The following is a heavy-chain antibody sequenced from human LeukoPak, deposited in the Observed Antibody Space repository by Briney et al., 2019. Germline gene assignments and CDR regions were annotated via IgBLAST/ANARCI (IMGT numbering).Heavy chain of an antibody. V-gene: IGHV3-30*04. D-gene: IGHD6-19*01. Sequence: GRSLTLSCAASGFTFSSYAMHWVRQAPGKGLEWVAVISYDGSNKYYADSVKGRFTISRDNSKNSLYLQMNSLSGEGTAVYYGARGGASRCSSGGYGTDAFDIWGQGTMVTVSS. CDR3: ARGGASRCSSGGYGTDAFDI. CDR1: GFTFSSYA. CDR2: ISYDGSNK. J-gene: IGHJ3*02.